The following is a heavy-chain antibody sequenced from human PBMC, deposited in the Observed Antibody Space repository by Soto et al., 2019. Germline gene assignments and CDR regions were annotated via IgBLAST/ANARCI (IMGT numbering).Heavy chain of an antibody. V-gene: IGHV3-13*01. D-gene: IGHD3-10*01. J-gene: IGHJ4*02. CDR1: GFTFSSYD. CDR3: ARAIYGQNYYFDY. CDR2: IGTAGDT. Sequence: PGGSLRLSCAASGFTFSSYDMHWVRQATGKGLEWVSAIGTAGDTYYPGSVKGRFTISREIAKNSLYLQMNSLRAGDTAVYYCARAIYGQNYYFDYWGQGTLVTVSS.